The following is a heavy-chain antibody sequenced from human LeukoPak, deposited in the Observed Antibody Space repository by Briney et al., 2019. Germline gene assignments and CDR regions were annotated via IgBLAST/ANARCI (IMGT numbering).Heavy chain of an antibody. J-gene: IGHJ4*02. CDR1: GFTFSNAW. D-gene: IGHD3-10*01. Sequence: GGSLRLSCAASGFTFSNAWMSWVRQAPGKGLEWVGRIKSKTDGGTTDYAAPVKGRFTISRDDSKNTLYLQMNSLRAEDTAVYYCARDRLLWFGEPRPYYFDYWGQGTLVTVSS. V-gene: IGHV3-15*01. CDR3: ARDRLLWFGEPRPYYFDY. CDR2: IKSKTDGGTT.